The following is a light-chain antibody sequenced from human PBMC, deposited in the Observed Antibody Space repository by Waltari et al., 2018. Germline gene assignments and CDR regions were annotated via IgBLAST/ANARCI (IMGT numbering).Light chain of an antibody. J-gene: IGKJ4*01. CDR3: LQYNSNPLT. Sequence: DIQMTQSPSSLSASAGDRVTITCRASQGISTYLNWYQQKPGKAPKRLIYAASSLESGVPSRFSGSGSGKDFTLTISSLQPEDFATYYCLQYNSNPLTFGGGTKVEIK. V-gene: IGKV1-17*01. CDR2: AAS. CDR1: QGISTY.